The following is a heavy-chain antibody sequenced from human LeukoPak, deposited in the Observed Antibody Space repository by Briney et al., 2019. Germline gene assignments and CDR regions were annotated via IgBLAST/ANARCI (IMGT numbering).Heavy chain of an antibody. V-gene: IGHV3-23*01. D-gene: IGHD2-15*01. CDR2: IGGSGDST. Sequence: GGSLSLSCAASGFTLYSYAMAWVRQAPGKGLEWVSGIGGSGDSTIYADSVRGRFTISRDNSKDTLYLQMNNLRAEDTAIYYCAEDACTYCSECSRGPTSLYYWGQGTLVTVSS. CDR3: AEDACTYCSECSRGPTSLYY. J-gene: IGHJ4*02. CDR1: GFTLYSYA.